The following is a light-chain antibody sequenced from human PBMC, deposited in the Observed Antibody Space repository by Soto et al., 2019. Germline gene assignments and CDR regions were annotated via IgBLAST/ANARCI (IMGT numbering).Light chain of an antibody. CDR1: SGSVSTSYY. CDR3: ALYMGSGIWV. V-gene: IGLV8-61*01. Sequence: QTVVTQEPSFSVSPGGTVTLTCGLSSGSVSTSYYPSWYQQTPGQAPRTLIYSANTSSSGVPDRFSGSILGSKAALTITGAQADDESDYYCALYMGSGIWVFGGGTKLTVL. CDR2: SAN. J-gene: IGLJ3*02.